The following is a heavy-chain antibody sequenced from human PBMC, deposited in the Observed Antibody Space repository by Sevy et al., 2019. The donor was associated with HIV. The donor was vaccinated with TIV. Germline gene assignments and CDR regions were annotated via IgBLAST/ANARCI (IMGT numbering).Heavy chain of an antibody. CDR3: AKDGLWLSVAY. V-gene: IGHV3-23*01. J-gene: IGHJ4*02. Sequence: VGSLRLSCAASGFTFSSYAMTWVRQAPGKGLEWVSSISGSGGNTYYTDSVKGRFTISRDSSKNTVSLQMNSLRAEDTAVYYCAKDGLWLSVAYWGQGTLVTVSS. CDR2: ISGSGGNT. D-gene: IGHD5-18*01. CDR1: GFTFSSYA.